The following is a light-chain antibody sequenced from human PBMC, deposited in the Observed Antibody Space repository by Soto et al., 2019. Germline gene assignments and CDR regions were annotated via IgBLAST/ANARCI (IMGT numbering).Light chain of an antibody. CDR3: QQLNSYPLT. CDR2: AAS. V-gene: IGKV1-39*01. J-gene: IGKJ4*01. CDR1: QNINSY. Sequence: DIQMTQSPSTLSGSVGDRVTITCRARQNINSYLNWYQQKPGKAPKLLIYAASSLQSGVPSRFSGSGSGTDFTLTISSLQPEDFATYYCQQLNSYPLTFGGGTKVDIK.